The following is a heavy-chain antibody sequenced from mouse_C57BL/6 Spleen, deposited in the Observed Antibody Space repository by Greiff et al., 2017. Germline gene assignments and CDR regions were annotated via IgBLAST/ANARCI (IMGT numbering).Heavy chain of an antibody. V-gene: IGHV1-82*01. CDR2: IYPGDGDT. CDR3: ARSRDYYGSGYYFDY. J-gene: IGHJ2*01. CDR1: GYAFSSSW. D-gene: IGHD1-1*01. Sequence: VTLQESGPELVKPGASVKISCKASGYAFSSSWMNWVKQRPGTGLEWIGRIYPGDGDTTYNGKFKGKATLTADKSSSTAYRQLSSLTSEDSAVYFCARSRDYYGSGYYFDYWGQGTTLTVSS.